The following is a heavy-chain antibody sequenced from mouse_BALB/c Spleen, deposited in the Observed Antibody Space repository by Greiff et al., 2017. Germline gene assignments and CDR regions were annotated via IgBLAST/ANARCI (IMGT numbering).Heavy chain of an antibody. CDR2: INPSTGYT. V-gene: IGHV1-7*01. CDR1: GYTFTSYW. J-gene: IGHJ2*01. D-gene: IGHD2-4*01. Sequence: QVQLQQSGAELAKPGASVKMSCKASGYTFTSYWMHWVKQRPGQGLEWIGYINPSTGYTEYNQKFKDKATLTADKSSSTAYMQLSSLTSEDSAVYYCALYYEGFYFDYWGQGTTLTVSS. CDR3: ALYYEGFYFDY.